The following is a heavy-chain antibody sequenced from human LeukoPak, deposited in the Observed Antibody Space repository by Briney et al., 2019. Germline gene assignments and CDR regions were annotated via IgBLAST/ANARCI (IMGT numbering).Heavy chain of an antibody. CDR2: ISYDGSNK. J-gene: IGHJ3*02. CDR1: GFTFSSYA. V-gene: IGHV3-30-3*01. CDR3: AREVGATSAFDI. Sequence: GGSLRLSCAASGFTFSSYAMHWVRQAPGKGLEWVAVISYDGSNKYYADSVKGRFTISRDNSKNTLYLQMNSLRAEDTAVYYCAREVGATSAFDIWGQGTMVTVSS. D-gene: IGHD1-26*01.